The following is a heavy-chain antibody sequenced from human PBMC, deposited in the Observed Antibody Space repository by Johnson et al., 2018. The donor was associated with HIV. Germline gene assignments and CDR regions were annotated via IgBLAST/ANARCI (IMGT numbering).Heavy chain of an antibody. D-gene: IGHD3-22*01. CDR3: ARDWVQSPDYYDPVFFDI. CDR1: GFTFSSYA. Sequence: VQLVESGGGLVQPGGSLRLSCAASGFTFSSYAMSWVRQAPGKGLEWVSAISGNGVSTYYADSVKGRFTIPRDNAKNSLYLQMNSLRAEDTAVYYCARDWVQSPDYYDPVFFDIWGQGTMVTVSS. J-gene: IGHJ3*02. V-gene: IGHV3-23*04. CDR2: ISGNGVST.